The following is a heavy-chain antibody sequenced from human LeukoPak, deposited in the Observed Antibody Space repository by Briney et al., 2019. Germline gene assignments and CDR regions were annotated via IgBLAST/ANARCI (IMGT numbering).Heavy chain of an antibody. Sequence: GGSLRLSCAASGFTFSSYSMNWVRQAPGKGLEWVSYISSSRSTIYYADSVRGRFTISRDNAKNSLYLQMNSLRAEDTAMYYCAMSYYCESSGLDAFDIWGQGTMVTVSS. CDR2: ISSSRSTI. CDR3: AMSYYCESSGLDAFDI. J-gene: IGHJ3*02. V-gene: IGHV3-48*01. CDR1: GFTFSSYS. D-gene: IGHD3-22*01.